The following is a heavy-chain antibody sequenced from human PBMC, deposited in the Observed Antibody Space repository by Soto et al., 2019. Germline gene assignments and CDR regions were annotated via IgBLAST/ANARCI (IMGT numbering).Heavy chain of an antibody. CDR2: IYHSGST. J-gene: IGHJ6*02. CDR3: ASPRGYDILTGPPHYGMDV. Sequence: PSETLSLTCAVSGGSISSGGYSWSWIRQPPGKGLEWIGYIYHSGSTNYNPSLKSRVTISVDTSKNQFSLKLSSVTAADTAVYYCASPRGYDILTGPPHYGMDVWGQGTTVTVSS. CDR1: GGSISSGGYS. V-gene: IGHV4-30-2*01. D-gene: IGHD3-9*01.